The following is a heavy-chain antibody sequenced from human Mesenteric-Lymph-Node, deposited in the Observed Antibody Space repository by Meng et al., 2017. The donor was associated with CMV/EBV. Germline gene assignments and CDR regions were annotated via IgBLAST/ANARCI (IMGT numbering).Heavy chain of an antibody. D-gene: IGHD2-2*01. CDR3: AKDKYQLPLDWFDP. CDR1: GFTFSTYG. CDR2: IRYDESNT. V-gene: IGHV3-30*02. J-gene: IGHJ5*02. Sequence: GGSLRLSYAASGFTFSTYGMHWVRQAPGKGLEWMAFIRYDESNTYYGDSVKGRFTISRDNSKNTLFLQMNSLRAEDTAVYYCAKDKYQLPLDWFDPWGQGALVTVSS.